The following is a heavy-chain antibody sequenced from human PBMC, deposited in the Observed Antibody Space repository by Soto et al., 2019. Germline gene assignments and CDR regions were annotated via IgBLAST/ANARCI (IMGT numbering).Heavy chain of an antibody. Sequence: GGSLRLSCAASGFTFSSYSMNWVRQAPGKGLEWVSSISSSSSYIYYADSVKGRFTISRDNAKNSLYLQMNSLRAEDTAVYYCARKADTAQQLVPYNDYWGQGTLVTVSS. CDR1: GFTFSSYS. CDR2: ISSSSSYI. J-gene: IGHJ4*02. CDR3: ARKADTAQQLVPYNDY. D-gene: IGHD6-13*01. V-gene: IGHV3-21*01.